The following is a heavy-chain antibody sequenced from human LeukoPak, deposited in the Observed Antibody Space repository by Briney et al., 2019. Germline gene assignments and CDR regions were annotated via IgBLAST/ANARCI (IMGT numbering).Heavy chain of an antibody. J-gene: IGHJ4*02. Sequence: SVKVSCKASGGTFSSYAISWVRQAPGQGLEWMGGIIPIFGTANYAQKFQGRVTITTDESTSTAYMELSSLRSEDTAVYYCASPGRRYCTNGVCQYYFDYWGQGTLVTVSS. CDR3: ASPGRRYCTNGVCQYYFDY. CDR1: GGTFSSYA. D-gene: IGHD2-8*01. CDR2: IIPIFGTA. V-gene: IGHV1-69*05.